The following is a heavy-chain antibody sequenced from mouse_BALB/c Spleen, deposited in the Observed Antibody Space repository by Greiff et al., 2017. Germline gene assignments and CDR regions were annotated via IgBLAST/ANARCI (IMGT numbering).Heavy chain of an antibody. J-gene: IGHJ4*01. CDR1: GFSLTSYG. V-gene: IGHV2-4-1*01. Sequence: VQLQQSGPGLVQPSQSLSITCTVSGFSLTSYGVHWVRQSPGKGLEWLGMIWGDGSTDYNSALKSRLSISKDNSKSQVFLKMNSLQTDDTARYYCAIYGHYAMDYWGQGTSVTVSS. D-gene: IGHD1-1*02. CDR3: AIYGHYAMDY. CDR2: IWGDGST.